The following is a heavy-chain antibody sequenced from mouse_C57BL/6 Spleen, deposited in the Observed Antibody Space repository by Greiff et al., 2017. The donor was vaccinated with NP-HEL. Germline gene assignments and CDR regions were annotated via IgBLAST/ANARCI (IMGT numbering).Heavy chain of an antibody. CDR1: GYTFTSYW. J-gene: IGHJ1*03. CDR3: ARRGSSFYYGSSYGYFDV. CDR2: IDPSDSYT. V-gene: IGHV1-69*01. D-gene: IGHD1-1*01. Sequence: VQLQQPGAELVMPGASVKLSCKASGYTFTSYWMHWVKQRPGQGLEWIGEIDPSDSYTNYNQKFKGKSTLTVDKSSSTAYMQLSSLTSEDSAVYYCARRGSSFYYGSSYGYFDVWGTGTTVTVSS.